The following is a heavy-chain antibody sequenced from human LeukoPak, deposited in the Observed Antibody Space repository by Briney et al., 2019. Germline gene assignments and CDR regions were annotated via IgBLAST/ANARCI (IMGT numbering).Heavy chain of an antibody. V-gene: IGHV1-2*06. J-gene: IGHJ4*02. Sequence: GASVKVSCKASGYTFTGYYMHWVRQAPGQGFEWMGRINPNSGGTNYAQKFQGRVTMTRDTSISTAYMELSRLRSDDTAVYYCARESPLITIFGVVTSYFDYWGQGTLVTVSS. CDR2: INPNSGGT. CDR1: GYTFTGYY. CDR3: ARESPLITIFGVVTSYFDY. D-gene: IGHD3-3*01.